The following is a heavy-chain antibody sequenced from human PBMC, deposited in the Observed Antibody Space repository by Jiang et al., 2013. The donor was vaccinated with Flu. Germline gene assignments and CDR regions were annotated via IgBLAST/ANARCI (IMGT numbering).Heavy chain of an antibody. CDR1: GGTFSSYA. CDR2: IIPILGIA. J-gene: IGHJ6*02. Sequence: SGAEVKKPGSSVKVSCKASGGTFSSYAISWVRQAPGQGLEWMGRIIPILGIANYAQKFQGRVTITADKSTSTAYMELSSLRSEDTAVYYCARDSTAMVTVYYYGMDVWGQGTTVTVSS. V-gene: IGHV1-69*04. D-gene: IGHD5-18*01. CDR3: ARDSTAMVTVYYYGMDV.